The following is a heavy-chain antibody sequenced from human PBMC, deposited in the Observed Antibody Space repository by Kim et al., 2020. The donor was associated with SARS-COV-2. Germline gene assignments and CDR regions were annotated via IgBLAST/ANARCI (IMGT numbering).Heavy chain of an antibody. Sequence: GGSLRLSCAASGFTFGDYAMHWVRQAPGKGLEWVSGISWNSGIIAYADSVKGRFTISRDNAKNSLYLQMNSLRAEDTALYYCAKTFWSDVYCSGGSCYPNWFDPWGQGTLVTVSS. J-gene: IGHJ5*02. CDR2: ISWNSGII. V-gene: IGHV3-9*01. CDR1: GFTFGDYA. CDR3: AKTFWSDVYCSGGSCYPNWFDP. D-gene: IGHD2-15*01.